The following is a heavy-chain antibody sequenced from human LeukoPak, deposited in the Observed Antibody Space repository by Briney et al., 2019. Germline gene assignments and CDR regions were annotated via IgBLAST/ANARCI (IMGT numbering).Heavy chain of an antibody. CDR3: ARRGHVLRFLEWSRKTYWFDP. D-gene: IGHD3-3*01. Sequence: SETLSLTCAVYGGSFSGYYWSWIRQPPGKGLEWIGEINHSGSTNYNPSLKSRVTISVDTSKNQFSPKLSSVTAADTAVYYCARRGHVLRFLEWSRKTYWFDPWGQGTLVTVSS. CDR1: GGSFSGYY. V-gene: IGHV4-34*01. CDR2: INHSGST. J-gene: IGHJ5*02.